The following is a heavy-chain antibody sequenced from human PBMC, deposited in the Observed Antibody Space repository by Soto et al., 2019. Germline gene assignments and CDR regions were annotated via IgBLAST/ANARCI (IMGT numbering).Heavy chain of an antibody. D-gene: IGHD3-22*01. CDR1: GGSFRGYY. Sequence: PSETLSLTCDVYGGSFRGYYWNWIRQSPGKGLEWIGEINHSGRTNYNPSLRSRVTISLDTSNNHFSLKLTSVTAADTAVYFCARSGGYYYPFDYWGQGTLVTVSS. CDR2: INHSGRT. V-gene: IGHV4-34*01. CDR3: ARSGGYYYPFDY. J-gene: IGHJ4*02.